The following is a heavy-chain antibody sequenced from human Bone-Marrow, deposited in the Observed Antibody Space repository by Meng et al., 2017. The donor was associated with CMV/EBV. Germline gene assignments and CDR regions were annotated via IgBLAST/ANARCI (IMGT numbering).Heavy chain of an antibody. D-gene: IGHD6-13*01. Sequence: ASVKVSFKASGYTFTGYYMHWVRQAPGQGLEWMGWINPNSGGTNYAQKFQGRVTMTRDTSISTAYMELSRLRSDDTAVYYCARGATGYSSLNWFDPWGQGTLVTVSS. CDR2: INPNSGGT. CDR3: ARGATGYSSLNWFDP. J-gene: IGHJ5*02. CDR1: GYTFTGYY. V-gene: IGHV1-2*02.